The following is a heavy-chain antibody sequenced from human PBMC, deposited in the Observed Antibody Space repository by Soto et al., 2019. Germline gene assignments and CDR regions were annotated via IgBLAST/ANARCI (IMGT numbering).Heavy chain of an antibody. V-gene: IGHV1-3*01. CDR1: GYTFTSYA. D-gene: IGHD3-10*01. Sequence: ASVKVSCKASGYTFTSYAMHWLRLAPGQRLEWMGWINAGNGNTKYSQKFQGRVTITRDTSASTAYMELSSLRSEDTAVYYCARTEASVRGVIISYFDYWGQGTLVTVSS. CDR2: INAGNGNT. CDR3: ARTEASVRGVIISYFDY. J-gene: IGHJ4*02.